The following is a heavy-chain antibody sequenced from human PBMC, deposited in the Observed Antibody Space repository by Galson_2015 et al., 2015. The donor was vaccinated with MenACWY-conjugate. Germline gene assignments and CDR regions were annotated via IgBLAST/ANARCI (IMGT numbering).Heavy chain of an antibody. Sequence: QSGAEVKKPGESLRISCTASGYTFTSYYPHWVRQAPGQGLEWMGIINPSGGSTSYAQKFQGRVTMTRDTSTSTVYMELSSLRSEDTAVYYCAREPTAIVGATGGDAFDIWGQGTMVTVSS. D-gene: IGHD1-26*01. CDR1: GYTFTSYY. CDR2: INPSGGST. CDR3: AREPTAIVGATGGDAFDI. V-gene: IGHV1-46*03. J-gene: IGHJ3*02.